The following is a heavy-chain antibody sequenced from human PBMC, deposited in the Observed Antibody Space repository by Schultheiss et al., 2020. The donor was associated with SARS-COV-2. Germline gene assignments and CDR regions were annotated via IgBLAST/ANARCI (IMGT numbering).Heavy chain of an antibody. D-gene: IGHD6-19*01. CDR2: ISYDGSNK. Sequence: LKISCAASGFTVSSYAMHWVRQAPGKGLEWVAVISYDGSNKYYADSVKGRFTISRDNSKNTLYLQMNSLRAEDTAVYYCARGVAVAGSPYDAFDIWGQGTMVTVSS. V-gene: IGHV3-30-3*01. CDR3: ARGVAVAGSPYDAFDI. CDR1: GFTVSSYA. J-gene: IGHJ3*02.